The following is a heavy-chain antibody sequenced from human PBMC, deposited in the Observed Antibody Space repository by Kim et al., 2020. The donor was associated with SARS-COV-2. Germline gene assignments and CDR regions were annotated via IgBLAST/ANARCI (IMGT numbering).Heavy chain of an antibody. V-gene: IGHV1-18*01. J-gene: IGHJ4*02. D-gene: IGHD4-17*01. CDR3: ARGAYGDVSFDY. Sequence: NYAQKVKCRVHMTTDTSTNTAYMELWSLRSDDTAMYYCARGAYGDVSFDYWGQGTLVTVSS.